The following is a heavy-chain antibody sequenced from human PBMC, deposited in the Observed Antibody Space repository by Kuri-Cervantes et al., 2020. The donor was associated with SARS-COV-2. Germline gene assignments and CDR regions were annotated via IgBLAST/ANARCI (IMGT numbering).Heavy chain of an antibody. CDR1: GFIFSDAD. CDR2: IQDDGSNK. CDR3: AKDISDLHYFDY. J-gene: IGHJ4*02. Sequence: GGSLRLSCAASGFIFSDADMHWVRQAPGKGLEWVAFIQDDGSNKYYADSVKGRFTISRDNSKYALYLQMNSLRAEDTAVYYCAKDISDLHYFDYWGQGTLVTVSS. V-gene: IGHV3-30*02. D-gene: IGHD2-21*01.